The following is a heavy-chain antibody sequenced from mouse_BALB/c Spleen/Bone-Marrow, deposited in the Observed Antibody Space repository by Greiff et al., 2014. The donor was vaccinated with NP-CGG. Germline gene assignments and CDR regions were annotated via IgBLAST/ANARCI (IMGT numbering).Heavy chain of an antibody. CDR2: INSNGGST. CDR1: GFTFSSYG. Sequence: EVNLVESGGGLVQPGGSLKLSCAASGFTFSSYGMSRVRQTPDKRLELVATINSNGGSTYYPDSVKGRFTISRDNAKNTLYLQMSSLKSEDTAMYYCARIWAYYAMDYWGQGTSVTVSS. CDR3: ARIWAYYAMDY. D-gene: IGHD4-1*01. J-gene: IGHJ4*01. V-gene: IGHV5-6-3*01.